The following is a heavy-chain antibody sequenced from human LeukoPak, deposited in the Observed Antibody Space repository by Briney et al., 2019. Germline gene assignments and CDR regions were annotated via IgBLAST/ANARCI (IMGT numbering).Heavy chain of an antibody. CDR2: IYYSGST. Sequence: SETLSLTCTVSGGSISSYYWSSIRQPPGKGLEWIGYIYYSGSTNYNPSLKSRVTISVDTSKNQFSLKLSSVTAADTAVYYCARGFNWFGPWGQGTLVTVSS. V-gene: IGHV4-59*01. CDR1: GGSISSYY. J-gene: IGHJ5*02. CDR3: ARGFNWFGP.